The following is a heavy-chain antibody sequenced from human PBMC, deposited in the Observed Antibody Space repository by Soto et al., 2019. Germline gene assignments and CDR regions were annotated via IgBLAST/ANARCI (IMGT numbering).Heavy chain of an antibody. CDR2: INTHNGNT. CDR1: GYTFTSYD. V-gene: IGHV1-18*01. CDR3: ASSYSNYALIDYYYYGMDV. D-gene: IGHD4-4*01. J-gene: IGHJ6*02. Sequence: VKVSCKASGYTFTSYDISWVRQAPGQGLEWLGWINTHNGNTNYAQNLQGRVIMTADTSTSTAYMELRSLRSDDTAIYYCASSYSNYALIDYYYYGMDVWGQGTTVTVSS.